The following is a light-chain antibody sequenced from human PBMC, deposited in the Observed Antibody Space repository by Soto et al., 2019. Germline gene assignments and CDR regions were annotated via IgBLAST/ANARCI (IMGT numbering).Light chain of an antibody. CDR3: QSYDSSLSGYVV. Sequence: QSVLTQPPSVSGAPGQRVTISCTGSRSNIGAGYDVHWYQQLPGTAPKLLIYGNSNRPSGVTDRFSGSKSGTSASLAITGLQAEDEAEYYCQSYDSSLSGYVVFGGGTKLTVL. J-gene: IGLJ2*01. CDR1: RSNIGAGYD. CDR2: GNS. V-gene: IGLV1-40*01.